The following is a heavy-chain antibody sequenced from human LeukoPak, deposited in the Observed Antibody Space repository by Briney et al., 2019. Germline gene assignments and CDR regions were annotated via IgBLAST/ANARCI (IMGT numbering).Heavy chain of an antibody. J-gene: IGHJ4*02. CDR3: AKAPGRFLEWFPHDY. Sequence: PGGSLRLSCAASGFIFSSSAMHWVRQAPDKGLEWVAVTSYDGSNKYYADSVKGRFTISRDNSKNTLYLQMNSLRAEDTAVYYCAKAPGRFLEWFPHDYWGQGTLVTVSS. V-gene: IGHV3-30*04. CDR1: GFIFSSSA. CDR2: TSYDGSNK. D-gene: IGHD3-3*01.